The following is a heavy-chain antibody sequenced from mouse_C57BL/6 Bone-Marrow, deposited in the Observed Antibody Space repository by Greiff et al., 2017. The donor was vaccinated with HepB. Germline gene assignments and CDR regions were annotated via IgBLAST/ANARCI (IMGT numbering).Heavy chain of an antibody. D-gene: IGHD1-2*01. V-gene: IGHV1-81*01. J-gene: IGHJ4*01. CDR1: GYTFTSYG. CDR3: ASYGEGDY. CDR2: IYPRSGNT. Sequence: VQLQQSGAELARPGASVKLSCKASGYTFTSYGISWVKQRTGQGLEWIGEIYPRSGNTYYNEKFKGKATFTADKSSSTAYMERRSLTSEDSAVYFCASYGEGDYWGQGTSVTVSS.